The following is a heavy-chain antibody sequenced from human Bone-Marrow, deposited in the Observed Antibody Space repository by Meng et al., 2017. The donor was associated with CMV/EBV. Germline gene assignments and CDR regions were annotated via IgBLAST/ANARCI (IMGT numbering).Heavy chain of an antibody. CDR2: VNHSGGT. D-gene: IGHD5-12*01. Sequence: SETLSLTCAVYGASFSSYYWTWIRQPPGKGLEWIGEVNHSGGTNYNPSLKSRVTISVDTSKNQFSLKLSSVTAADTAVYYCARGPQVSWLRSRLAAFDIWGQETMVT. CDR3: ARGPQVSWLRSRLAAFDI. J-gene: IGHJ3*02. V-gene: IGHV4-34*01. CDR1: GASFSSYY.